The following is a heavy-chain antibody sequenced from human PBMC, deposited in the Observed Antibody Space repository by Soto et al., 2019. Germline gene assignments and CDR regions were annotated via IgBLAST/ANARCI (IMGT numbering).Heavy chain of an antibody. CDR2: LNPDSGEA. Sequence: QAQLVQSGAELKKPGTSLRVSCKTSGYRMTGYYLHWVRQAPGQGLEWMGWLNPDSGEASYAQRFPGRLTITRDTTINTAYMDMMRLGSDDTAVYYCARGGYYDGGYYKGDLHIWGQGTLVTVSS. J-gene: IGHJ3*02. CDR1: GYRMTGYY. D-gene: IGHD3-3*01. V-gene: IGHV1-2*02. CDR3: ARGGYYDGGYYKGDLHI.